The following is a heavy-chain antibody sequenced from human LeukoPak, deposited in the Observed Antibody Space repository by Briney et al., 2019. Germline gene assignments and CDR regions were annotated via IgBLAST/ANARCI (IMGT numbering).Heavy chain of an antibody. CDR1: GGSISSSSYY. V-gene: IGHV4-39*07. CDR3: ARGSDYYYYYMDV. J-gene: IGHJ6*03. D-gene: IGHD3-3*01. Sequence: SETLSLTCTVSGGSISSSSYYWGWLRQPPGKGLEWIGSIYYSGSTNYNPSLKSRVTISVDTSKNQFSLKLSSVTAADTAVYYCARGSDYYYYYMDVWGKGTTVTISS. CDR2: IYYSGST.